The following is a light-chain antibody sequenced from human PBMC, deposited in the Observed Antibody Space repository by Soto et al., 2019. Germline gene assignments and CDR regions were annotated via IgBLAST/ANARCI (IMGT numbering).Light chain of an antibody. Sequence: DIQMTQSPSTLPASVGDRVTITCRASQNIRSWLAWDQQKPGKAPKLLMYKASTLENGVPLRFSGSGYETEFALTISSLQPDDFATYWCQQYDTYPWTFGQGTKVEIK. CDR2: KAS. J-gene: IGKJ1*01. CDR3: QQYDTYPWT. CDR1: QNIRSW. V-gene: IGKV1-5*03.